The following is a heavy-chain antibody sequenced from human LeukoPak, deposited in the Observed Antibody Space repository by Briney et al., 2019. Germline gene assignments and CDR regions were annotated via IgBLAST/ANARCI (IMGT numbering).Heavy chain of an antibody. D-gene: IGHD6-19*01. CDR3: ARRASSGWYYFDY. V-gene: IGHV4-59*08. CDR1: GGSISSYY. Sequence: PSETLSLTCTVSGGSISSYYWSWIRQPPGKGLKWIGYIYYSGSTNYNPSLKSRVTISVDTSKNQFSLKLSSVTAADTAVYYCARRASSGWYYFDYWGQGTLVTVSS. J-gene: IGHJ4*02. CDR2: IYYSGST.